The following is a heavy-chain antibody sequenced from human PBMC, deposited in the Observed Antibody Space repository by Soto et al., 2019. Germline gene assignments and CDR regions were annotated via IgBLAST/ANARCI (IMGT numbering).Heavy chain of an antibody. CDR3: ARDLRTLYGMDV. J-gene: IGHJ6*02. CDR1: GFTVSSNY. V-gene: IGHV3-53*01. Sequence: EVQLVESGEGLIQPGGSLRLSCAASGFTVSSNYMSWVRQAPGKGLEWVSVIYSGDTTYYADSVKGRFTISRDHSKNTLYLQMNSLRAEDTAVYYCARDLRTLYGMDVWGQGTTVTVSS. CDR2: IYSGDTT.